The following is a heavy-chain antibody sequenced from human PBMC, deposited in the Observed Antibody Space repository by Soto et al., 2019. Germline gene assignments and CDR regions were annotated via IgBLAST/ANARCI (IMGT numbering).Heavy chain of an antibody. V-gene: IGHV1-3*01. CDR3: ARDLAAAGQAYYFDY. D-gene: IGHD6-13*01. CDR2: INAGNGNT. J-gene: IGHJ4*02. Sequence: QGQLVQSGAEVKKPGASVKVSCKASGYTFTSYAMHWVRQAPGQRLEWMGWINAGNGNTKYSQKFQGRVTITRDTSASTAYMELSSLRSEDTAVYYCARDLAAAGQAYYFDYWGQGTLVTVSS. CDR1: GYTFTSYA.